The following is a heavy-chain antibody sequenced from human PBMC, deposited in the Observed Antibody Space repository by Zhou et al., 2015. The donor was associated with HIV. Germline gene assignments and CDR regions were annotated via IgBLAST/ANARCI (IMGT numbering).Heavy chain of an antibody. CDR2: INPSNGIT. V-gene: IGHV1-18*01. J-gene: IGHJ4*02. Sequence: QVQLVQSGAEVKKPGASVKVSCKASGYTFTSYGISWVRQAPGQGLEWMGVINPSNGITSQAQGRVILTRDTSTSTVYLEIRNLRSDDTAVYYCARGSTPYDNGDYCQFWGQGTQVTVSS. CDR3: ARGSTPYDNGDYCQF. CDR1: GYTFTSYG. D-gene: IGHD4-17*01.